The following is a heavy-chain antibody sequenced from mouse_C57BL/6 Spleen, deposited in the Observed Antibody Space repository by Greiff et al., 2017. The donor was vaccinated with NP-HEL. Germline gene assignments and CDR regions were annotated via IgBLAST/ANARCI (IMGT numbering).Heavy chain of an antibody. V-gene: IGHV1-42*01. CDR3: ARSAEIPYYYGSSYEFAY. Sequence: VQLQQSGPELVKPGASVKISCKASGYSFTGYYMNWVKQSPEKSLEWIGEINPSTGGTTYNQKFKAKATLTVDKSSSTAYMQLKSLTSEDSAVYYCARSAEIPYYYGSSYEFAYWGQGTLVTVSA. CDR2: INPSTGGT. J-gene: IGHJ3*01. D-gene: IGHD1-1*01. CDR1: GYSFTGYY.